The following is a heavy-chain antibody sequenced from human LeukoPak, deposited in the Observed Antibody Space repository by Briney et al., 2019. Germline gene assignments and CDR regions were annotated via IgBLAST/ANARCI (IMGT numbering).Heavy chain of an antibody. CDR1: GGSISSYY. CDR3: ARVGGDIVVVPAAIGASDI. Sequence: SETLSLTCTVSGGSISSYYWSWIRQPPGKGLEWIGYIYYSGSTNYNPSLKSRVTISVDTSKNQFSLKLSSVTAADTAVYYCARVGGDIVVVPAAIGASDIWGQGTMVTVSS. J-gene: IGHJ3*02. V-gene: IGHV4-59*01. CDR2: IYYSGST. D-gene: IGHD2-2*02.